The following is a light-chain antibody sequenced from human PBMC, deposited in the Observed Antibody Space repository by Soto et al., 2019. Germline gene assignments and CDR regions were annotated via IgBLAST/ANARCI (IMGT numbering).Light chain of an antibody. CDR1: SSDIGGYNY. Sequence: QSVLTQPASVSGSPGQSIPLSCTGTSSDIGGYNYVSWYQQHPGKAPKLMIYEVSNRPSGVSNRCSGSKSGNTASLTISGLQAEDEADYYCSSYASSSTLVFGGGTKLTVL. V-gene: IGLV2-14*01. CDR3: SSYASSSTLV. J-gene: IGLJ3*02. CDR2: EVS.